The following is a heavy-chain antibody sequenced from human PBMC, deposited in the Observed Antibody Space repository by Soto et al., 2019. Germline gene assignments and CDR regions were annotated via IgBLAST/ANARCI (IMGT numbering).Heavy chain of an antibody. CDR3: ATYSGNYERYGVYYGMDV. V-gene: IGHV3-23*01. J-gene: IGHJ6*02. CDR2: ISGSGGST. CDR1: GFTFSNYA. D-gene: IGHD1-26*01. Sequence: PGGSLRLSCAASGFTFSNYAISWVRQAPGKALEWVSSISGSGGSTYYADSLKGRFTISRDNSKNTLYLQMNSLRAEDTAVYYCATYSGNYERYGVYYGMDVWGQGTTVTVSS.